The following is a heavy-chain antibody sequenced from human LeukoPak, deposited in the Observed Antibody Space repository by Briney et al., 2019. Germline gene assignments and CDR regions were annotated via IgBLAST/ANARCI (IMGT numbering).Heavy chain of an antibody. J-gene: IGHJ4*02. CDR2: TYYRSKWYN. CDR1: GDSVSSNSAA. CDR3: ARESLINYGSGSSDY. D-gene: IGHD3-10*01. Sequence: SQILSLTCAISGDSVSSNSAAWNWIRQSPSRGLEWLGRTYYRSKWYNDYAVSVKSRITINPDTSKNQFSLQLNSVTPEDTAVYYCARESLINYGSGSSDYWGQGTLVTVSS. V-gene: IGHV6-1*01.